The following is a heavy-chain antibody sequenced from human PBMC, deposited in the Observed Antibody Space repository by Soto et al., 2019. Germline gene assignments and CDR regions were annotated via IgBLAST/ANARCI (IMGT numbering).Heavy chain of an antibody. J-gene: IGHJ5*02. CDR1: GFTFSSYG. Sequence: GGSLRLSCAASGFTFSSYGMHWVRQAPGKGLEWVAVIWYDGSNKYYADSVKGRFTISRDNSKNTLYLQMNSLRAEDTAVYYCARDRPGIAAAGRPTWFDPWGQGTLVTVSS. D-gene: IGHD6-13*01. CDR2: IWYDGSNK. CDR3: ARDRPGIAAAGRPTWFDP. V-gene: IGHV3-33*01.